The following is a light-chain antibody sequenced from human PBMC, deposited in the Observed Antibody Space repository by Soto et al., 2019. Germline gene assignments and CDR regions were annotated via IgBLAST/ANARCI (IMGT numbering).Light chain of an antibody. CDR2: GAS. J-gene: IGKJ2*01. V-gene: IGKV3-15*01. Sequence: EIVMTQSPATLSVSPGERVTLSCRASQNVRSNLAWYQQKPGQAPRLLIHGASTTASGIPARFSGSRSGTEFTLTISSLQSEDFAVYYCQQYDGWPMYTFGQGTKLEIK. CDR1: QNVRSN. CDR3: QQYDGWPMYT.